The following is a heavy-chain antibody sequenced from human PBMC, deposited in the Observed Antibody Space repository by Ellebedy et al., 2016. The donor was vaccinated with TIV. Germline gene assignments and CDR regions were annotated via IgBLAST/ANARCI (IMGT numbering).Heavy chain of an antibody. V-gene: IGHV3-7*03. D-gene: IGHD1-14*01. CDR2: IEQEGSEK. CDR3: ARANQGYYFDY. CDR1: GFTFSSYW. Sequence: PGGSLRLSCAASGFTFSSYWMSWVRQAPGKGLEWVANIEQEGSEKYYVDSVRGRFTISRDNAKNSLYLQMNSLRAEDTAVYYCARANQGYYFDYWGQGTLVTVSP. J-gene: IGHJ4*02.